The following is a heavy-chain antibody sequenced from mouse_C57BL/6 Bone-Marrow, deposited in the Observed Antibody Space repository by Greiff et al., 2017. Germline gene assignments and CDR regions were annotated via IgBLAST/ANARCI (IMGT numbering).Heavy chain of an antibody. J-gene: IGHJ4*01. CDR1: GFTFSDYG. D-gene: IGHD2-5*01. V-gene: IGHV5-17*01. Sequence: DVKLVESGGGLVKPGGSLKLSCAASGFTFSDYGMHWVRQAPEKGLEWVAYISSGSSTIYYADPVKGRFTISRDNAKNTLFLQMTSLRSEDTAMYYCARGSNYSAMDYWGQGTSVTVSS. CDR3: ARGSNYSAMDY. CDR2: ISSGSSTI.